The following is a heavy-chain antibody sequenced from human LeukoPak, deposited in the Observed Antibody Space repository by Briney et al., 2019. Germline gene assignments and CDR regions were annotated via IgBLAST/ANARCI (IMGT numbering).Heavy chain of an antibody. D-gene: IGHD4-17*01. CDR1: GFTFSSYA. V-gene: IGHV3-23*01. Sequence: PGGSLRLSCAASGFTFSSYAMSWVRQAPGKGLEWVSAISGSGGSTYYADSVKGRFTISRDNSKNTLYLQMNSLRAEDTAVYYCAKAYGDYGRRWYFDPWGRGTLVTVSS. CDR3: AKAYGDYGRRWYFDP. J-gene: IGHJ2*01. CDR2: ISGSGGST.